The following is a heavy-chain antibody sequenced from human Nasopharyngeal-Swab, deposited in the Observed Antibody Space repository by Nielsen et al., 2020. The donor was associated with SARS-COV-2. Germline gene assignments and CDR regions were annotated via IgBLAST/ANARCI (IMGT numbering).Heavy chain of an antibody. CDR3: AIRLTLDACWYFDL. J-gene: IGHJ2*01. CDR1: GDSIRRYY. CDR2: INYSGTT. D-gene: IGHD3/OR15-3a*01. Sequence: AETLSLTCTVYGDSIRRYYWSWIRQPPGKGLEWIGYINYSGTTNYKPSLKSRVTILEDTSNNQFSLMLSSVTAADTAVYYSAIRLTLDACWYFDLWGRGTLVTVSS. V-gene: IGHV4-59*01.